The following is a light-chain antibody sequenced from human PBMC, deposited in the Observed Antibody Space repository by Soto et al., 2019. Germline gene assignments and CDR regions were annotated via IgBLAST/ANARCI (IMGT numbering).Light chain of an antibody. CDR1: SSDVGGYNY. CDR3: CSYTSSSTPWV. J-gene: IGLJ1*01. V-gene: IGLV2-14*03. CDR2: DVS. Sequence: QSALTQPASVSGSPGHSITISCTGTSSDVGGYNYVSWYQQHPGEAPKLMIYDVSDRPSGVSNRFSASKSGNTASLTISGLQPEDEADYFCCSYTSSSTPWVFGTGTKVTVL.